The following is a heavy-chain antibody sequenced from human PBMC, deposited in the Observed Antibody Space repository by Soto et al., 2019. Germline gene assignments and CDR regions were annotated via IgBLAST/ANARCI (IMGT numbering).Heavy chain of an antibody. J-gene: IGHJ4*02. CDR3: ARSPDY. CDR1: LSPITSFH. Sequence: SQIQSLTCTIKLSPITSFHWSWIRQSPGKGLEWIGYTSNSAPTIYTPSLMSRVTISADTSKNQFSLRLSSVTAADTAVYYCARSPDYWGQGTLVTVS. V-gene: IGHV4-59*08. CDR2: TSNSAPT.